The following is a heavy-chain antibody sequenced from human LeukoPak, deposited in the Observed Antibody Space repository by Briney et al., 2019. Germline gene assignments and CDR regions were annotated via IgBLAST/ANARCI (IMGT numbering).Heavy chain of an antibody. CDR3: TPPPREVGY. V-gene: IGHV3-15*07. CDR1: GFVVSSNY. Sequence: PGGSLRLSCAASGFVVSSNYMNWVRQAPGKGLEWVGRIKSKTDGGTTDYAAPVKGRFTISRDDSKNTLYLQMNSLKTEDTAIYYCTPPPREVGYWGQGTQVTVSS. J-gene: IGHJ4*02. CDR2: IKSKTDGGTT.